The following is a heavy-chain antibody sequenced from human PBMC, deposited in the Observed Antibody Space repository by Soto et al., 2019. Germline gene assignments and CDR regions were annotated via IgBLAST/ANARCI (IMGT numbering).Heavy chain of an antibody. CDR3: TTSYGSGSYGHYYGMDV. CDR1: GFTFSNAW. V-gene: IGHV3-15*01. D-gene: IGHD3-10*01. CDR2: IKSKTDGGTT. J-gene: IGHJ6*02. Sequence: GGSLRLSCAASGFTFSNAWMSWVRQAPGKGLEWVGRIKSKTDGGTTDYAAPEKGRFTISRDDSKNTLYLQMNSLKTEDTAVYYCTTSYGSGSYGHYYGMDVWGQGTTVTVSS.